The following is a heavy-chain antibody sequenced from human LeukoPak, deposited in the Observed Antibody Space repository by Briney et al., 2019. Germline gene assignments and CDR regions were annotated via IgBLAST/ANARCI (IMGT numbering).Heavy chain of an antibody. Sequence: SETLSLTCAVYGGSFSGYYWSWIRQPPGKGLEWIGEINHSGSTNFNPSLKSRVTISVDTSKNQFSLKLSSVTAADTAVYYCARGQWLARVDYWGQGTLVTVSS. J-gene: IGHJ4*02. CDR1: GGSFSGYY. V-gene: IGHV4-34*01. CDR3: ARGQWLARVDY. CDR2: INHSGST. D-gene: IGHD6-19*01.